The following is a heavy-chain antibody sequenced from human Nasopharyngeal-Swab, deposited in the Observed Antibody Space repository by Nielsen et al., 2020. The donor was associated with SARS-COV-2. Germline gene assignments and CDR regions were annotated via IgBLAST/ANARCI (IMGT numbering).Heavy chain of an antibody. CDR2: ISGSGGIT. Sequence: GESLKIPCAASGFTFSSYAMSWVRQAPGKGLEWVSGISGSGGITYYADSVKGRFTISRDNSKNTLYLQMNSLRAEDTAVYYCARSWAVVTNFDYWGQGTLVTVSS. CDR3: ARSWAVVTNFDY. CDR1: GFTFSSYA. D-gene: IGHD4-23*01. J-gene: IGHJ4*02. V-gene: IGHV3-23*01.